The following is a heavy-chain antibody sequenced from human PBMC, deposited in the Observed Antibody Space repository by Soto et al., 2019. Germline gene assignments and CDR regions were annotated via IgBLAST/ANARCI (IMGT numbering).Heavy chain of an antibody. CDR2: IYPGDSDT. Sequence: PGESLKISCKGSGYSFTSYWIGWVRQMPGKGLEWMGIIYPGDSDTRYSPSFQGQVTISADKSISTAYLQWSSLKASDTAMYYCARHGYYDFWSGYYDYYYYYGMDVWGQGTKVTVSS. CDR1: GYSFTSYW. CDR3: ARHGYYDFWSGYYDYYYYYGMDV. V-gene: IGHV5-51*01. D-gene: IGHD3-3*01. J-gene: IGHJ6*02.